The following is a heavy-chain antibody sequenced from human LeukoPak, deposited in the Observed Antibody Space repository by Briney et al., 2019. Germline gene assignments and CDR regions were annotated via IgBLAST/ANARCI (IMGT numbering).Heavy chain of an antibody. CDR3: ARHVSGGYCTNGVCYGSRGMDV. Sequence: GESLKISCKGSGYSFTSYWIGWVRQMPGKGLEWMGIIYPGDSDTRYSPFFQGQVTISADKSISTAYLQWSSLKASDTAMYYCARHVSGGYCTNGVCYGSRGMDVWGQGTTVTVSS. CDR2: IYPGDSDT. V-gene: IGHV5-51*01. D-gene: IGHD2-8*01. CDR1: GYSFTSYW. J-gene: IGHJ6*02.